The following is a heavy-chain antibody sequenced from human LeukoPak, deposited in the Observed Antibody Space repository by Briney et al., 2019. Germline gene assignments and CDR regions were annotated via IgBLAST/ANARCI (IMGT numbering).Heavy chain of an antibody. D-gene: IGHD3-10*01. CDR3: AKDLRAFRGSGGPYVDN. CDR2: ISYDGSHK. Sequence: GGSLGLSCAASGFTFSNYGMHWVRQAPGKGLEWVALISYDGSHKSYADSVKGRSTISRDTSRNTLFLQMSSLRTEDTAVYYCAKDLRAFRGSGGPYVDNWGQGTLVTVSS. V-gene: IGHV3-30*18. J-gene: IGHJ4*02. CDR1: GFTFSNYG.